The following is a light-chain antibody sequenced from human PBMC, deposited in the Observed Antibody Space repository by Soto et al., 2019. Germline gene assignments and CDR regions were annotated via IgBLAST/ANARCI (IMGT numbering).Light chain of an antibody. CDR1: SSDVGGYNY. J-gene: IGLJ2*01. CDR3: SSYTSSSTLV. CDR2: DVS. Sequence: QSALTQPASVSGSPGQSITISCTGTSSDVGGYNYVSWYQQHPGKAPKLMIYDVSNRPSGVSNRFSGSKSGNTACLTISGLQAEDEADYYCSSYTSSSTLVFGGGTQLTVL. V-gene: IGLV2-14*01.